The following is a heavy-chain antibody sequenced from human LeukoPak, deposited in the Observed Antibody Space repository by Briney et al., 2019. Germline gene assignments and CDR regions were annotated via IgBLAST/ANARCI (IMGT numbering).Heavy chain of an antibody. J-gene: IGHJ4*02. CDR1: GFTFSTYW. Sequence: PGGSLTLSCTTSGFTFSTYWMSWVRQAPGKGLEWVANIKQDGSEKYYVNSVKGRFTISRDNARNSLYLQMNSLQAEDTAVYYCARGDGFDFWGLGTLVTVSS. CDR2: IKQDGSEK. CDR3: ARGDGFDF. V-gene: IGHV3-7*04.